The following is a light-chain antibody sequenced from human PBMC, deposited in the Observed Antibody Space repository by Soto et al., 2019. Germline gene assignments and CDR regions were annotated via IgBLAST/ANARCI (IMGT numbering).Light chain of an antibody. Sequence: QSVLTQPASVSGSPGQSITISCTGTSSDLNDYNYVSWYQQHPGKAPKLIIYGVSNRPSGVSNRFSGSKSGNTASLTISGLQTEDEADYYCSSYTSTSTLGFGGGTKVTVL. CDR1: SSDLNDYNY. V-gene: IGLV2-14*01. CDR3: SSYTSTSTLG. J-gene: IGLJ2*01. CDR2: GVS.